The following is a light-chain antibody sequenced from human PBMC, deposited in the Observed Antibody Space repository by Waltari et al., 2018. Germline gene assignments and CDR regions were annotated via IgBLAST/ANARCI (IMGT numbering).Light chain of an antibody. CDR2: DNS. CDR1: SSNIGAGYD. V-gene: IGLV1-40*01. CDR3: QSYDSSLSRV. J-gene: IGLJ1*01. Sequence: QSVLTQPPSVSVAPGQRVTISCTGSSSNIGAGYDVPWYQQLPGTAPKLLIYDNSNRPSGVPDRFSGSKSGTSASLAITGLQAEDEADYYCQSYDSSLSRVFGTGTKVIVL.